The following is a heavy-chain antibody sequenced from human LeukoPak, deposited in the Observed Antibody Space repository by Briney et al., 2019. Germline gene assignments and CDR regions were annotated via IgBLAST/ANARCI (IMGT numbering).Heavy chain of an antibody. Sequence: SETLSLTCTVSGGSISSYDWSWIRQPPGKGLEWIGYIYYSGSTNYNPSLKSRVTISVDTSKNQFSLKLSSVTAADTAVYYCARDLGRYGDYPPGNGMDVWGQGTTVTVSS. CDR3: ARDLGRYGDYPPGNGMDV. D-gene: IGHD4-17*01. CDR2: IYYSGST. V-gene: IGHV4-59*01. CDR1: GGSISSYD. J-gene: IGHJ6*02.